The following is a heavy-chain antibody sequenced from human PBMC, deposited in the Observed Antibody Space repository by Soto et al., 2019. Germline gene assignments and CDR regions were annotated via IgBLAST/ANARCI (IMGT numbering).Heavy chain of an antibody. J-gene: IGHJ4*02. Sequence: GGSLRLSCAASGFTFSSYSMNWVRQAPGKGLEWVSYISSSSSTIYYADSVKGRFTISRDNAKNSLYLQMNSLRDEDTAVYYCARGRGYGSGSYYNDYWGQGTLVTVSS. CDR3: ARGRGYGSGSYYNDY. V-gene: IGHV3-48*02. CDR1: GFTFSSYS. CDR2: ISSSSSTI. D-gene: IGHD3-10*01.